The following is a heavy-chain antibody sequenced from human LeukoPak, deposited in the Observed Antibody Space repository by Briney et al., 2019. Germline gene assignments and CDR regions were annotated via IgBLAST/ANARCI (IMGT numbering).Heavy chain of an antibody. CDR1: GFSFSTYG. V-gene: IGHV3-30*18. J-gene: IGHJ4*02. Sequence: GGSLRLSCAASGFSFSTYGMHWVRQAPGKGLEWVAVISHDGKVKYYADSAKGRFTVSRDNSKNTLYLQMNSLRAEDTAVYYCAKEDLTYRSSWYWACWGQGTLVTVSS. CDR3: AKEDLTYRSSWYWAC. D-gene: IGHD6-13*01. CDR2: ISHDGKVK.